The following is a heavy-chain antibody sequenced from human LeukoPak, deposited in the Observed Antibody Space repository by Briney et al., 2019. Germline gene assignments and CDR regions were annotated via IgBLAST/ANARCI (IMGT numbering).Heavy chain of an antibody. V-gene: IGHV1-18*01. D-gene: IGHD6-19*01. J-gene: IGHJ3*02. CDR1: GYTFTSYG. CDR2: ISAYNGNT. Sequence: ASVKVSCKASGYTFTSYGISWVRQAPGQGLEWMGWISAYNGNTDYAQKLQGRVTMTTDTSTSTAYMELRSLRSDDTAVYYCARFGLGKHIEVAGIPFDIWGQGTMVTVSS. CDR3: ARFGLGKHIEVAGIPFDI.